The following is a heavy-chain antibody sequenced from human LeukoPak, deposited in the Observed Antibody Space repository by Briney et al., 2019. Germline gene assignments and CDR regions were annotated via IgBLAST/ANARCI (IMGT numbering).Heavy chain of an antibody. J-gene: IGHJ6*02. V-gene: IGHV3-7*03. D-gene: IGHD3-16*01. CDR1: GFTFSSYW. Sequence: GGSLRLSCAASGFTFSSYWMNWARQAPGKGLEWVASINHNGNVNYYVDSVKGRFTISRDNAKNSLYLQMSNLRAGDTAVYFCARGGGLGVWGQGATVTVSS. CDR2: INHNGNVN. CDR3: ARGGGLGV.